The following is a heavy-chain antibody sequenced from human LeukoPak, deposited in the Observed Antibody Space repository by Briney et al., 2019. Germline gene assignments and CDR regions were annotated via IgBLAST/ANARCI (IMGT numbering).Heavy chain of an antibody. V-gene: IGHV4-4*02. CDR3: ARGTITTVTDS. D-gene: IGHD4-17*01. CDR1: GGSISSSNW. Sequence: SETLSLTCAISGGSISSSNWWTWVRQPPGKGLEWVGGIYLRGNTNYNPSLESRATISVDESKTQLSLRLESVTAADTAVYYCARGTITTVTDSWGPGTLVTVSS. J-gene: IGHJ4*02. CDR2: IYLRGNT.